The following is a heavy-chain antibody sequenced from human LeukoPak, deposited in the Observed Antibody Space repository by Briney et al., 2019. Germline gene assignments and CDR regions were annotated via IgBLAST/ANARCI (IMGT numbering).Heavy chain of an antibody. V-gene: IGHV3-72*01. CDR1: GSPFSDHW. CDR3: VSASAGLAEY. Sequence: PGGSLRLSCATSGSPFSDHWMEWVRQAPGKGLEWVGRITNKAKGYTTEYVASVRGRFVISRDDSKDSVYLQMNSLKTEDTAVSYCVSASAGLAEYWGQGTRVTVSS. J-gene: IGHJ4*02. D-gene: IGHD3-16*01. CDR2: ITNKAKGYTT.